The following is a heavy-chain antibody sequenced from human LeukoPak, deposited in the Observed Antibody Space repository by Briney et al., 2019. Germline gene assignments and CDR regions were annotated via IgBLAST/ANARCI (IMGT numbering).Heavy chain of an antibody. CDR2: IYYTGSA. V-gene: IGHV4-31*03. CDR3: ASDQGFGGLAFAY. D-gene: IGHD3-10*01. Sequence: SQTLSLTCTVSGVAISSSGGYYCSWIRLNPGEGLEWIGHIYYTGSAYYNPSLKSRIAMSVDTSRNQVSLKLTAVTAADTAVYYCASDQGFGGLAFAYWGQGAPVTVSS. CDR1: GVAISSSGGYY. J-gene: IGHJ4*02.